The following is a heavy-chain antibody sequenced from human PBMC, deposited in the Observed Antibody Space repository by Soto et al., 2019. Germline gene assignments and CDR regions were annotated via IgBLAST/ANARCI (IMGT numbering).Heavy chain of an antibody. CDR1: GFTVSSDY. V-gene: IGHV3-66*01. CDR3: ARDPGYRNGVSA. D-gene: IGHD5-12*01. J-gene: IGHJ6*02. CDR2: IYSGGTT. Sequence: EVQVVESGGGLVQPGGSLRLSCAASGFTVSSDYMSWVRQAPGKGLEWVSVIYSGGTTYYADSVKGRFTISRDNSKNTLYLQINSLRAEDTAVYYCARDPGYRNGVSAWGQGTTVTVSS.